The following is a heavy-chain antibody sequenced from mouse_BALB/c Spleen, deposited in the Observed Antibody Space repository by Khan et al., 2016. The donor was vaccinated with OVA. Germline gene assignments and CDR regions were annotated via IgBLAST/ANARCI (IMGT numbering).Heavy chain of an antibody. V-gene: IGHV2-9*02. CDR1: GFSLSNYG. Sequence: QVQLQQSGPGLVAPSQSLSITCTVSGFSLSNYGVHWVRQPPGKGLEWLGVIWTGGITNYNSALMSRLSISKDNSKSQVFLKMNRLQTDDTAIYYSARSYDYDVGGFAYWGQGTLVTVSA. J-gene: IGHJ3*01. CDR2: IWTGGIT. D-gene: IGHD2-4*01. CDR3: ARSYDYDVGGFAY.